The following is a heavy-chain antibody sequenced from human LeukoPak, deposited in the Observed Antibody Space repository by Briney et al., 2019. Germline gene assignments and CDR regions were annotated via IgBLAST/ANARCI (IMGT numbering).Heavy chain of an antibody. CDR1: GFTVSSNY. Sequence: GGSLRLSCAVSGFTVSSNYMSWVRQAPGKGLEWVGRIKSKTDGGTTDYAAPVKGRFTISRDDSKNTLYLQMNSLKTEDTAVYYCTTHEWYDFWSGSLAGLIWGQGTMVTVSS. J-gene: IGHJ3*02. CDR2: IKSKTDGGTT. CDR3: TTHEWYDFWSGSLAGLI. D-gene: IGHD3-3*01. V-gene: IGHV3-15*01.